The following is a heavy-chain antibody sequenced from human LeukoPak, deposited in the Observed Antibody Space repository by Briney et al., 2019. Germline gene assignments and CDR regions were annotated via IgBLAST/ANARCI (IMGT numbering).Heavy chain of an antibody. Sequence: GGSLRLSCVASGLTVSNHWMSWVRQAPGKGLGWVANIREERGQEYYVDSVKGRFTIPKNSAKNSLYLQMNTLRVEDTAMYYCASLDTAKQPLANHWGQGTLVTVSS. CDR3: ASLDTAKQPLANH. D-gene: IGHD5-18*01. CDR2: IREERGQE. CDR1: GLTVSNHW. J-gene: IGHJ5*02. V-gene: IGHV3-7*03.